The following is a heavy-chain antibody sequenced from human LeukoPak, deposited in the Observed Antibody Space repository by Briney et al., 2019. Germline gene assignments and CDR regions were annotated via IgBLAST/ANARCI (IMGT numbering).Heavy chain of an antibody. CDR3: AKVPRSSLGY. D-gene: IGHD3-10*01. CDR2: ASGSGGST. J-gene: IGHJ4*02. V-gene: IGHV3-23*01. Sequence: PGGSLRLSCAASGFTFSNYAMTWVRQAPGKGLEWVSYASGSGGSTYYADSVKGRFTISRDNSKNTLYLQMNSLRVEDTAIYYCAKVPRSSLGYWGQGTLVTVSS. CDR1: GFTFSNYA.